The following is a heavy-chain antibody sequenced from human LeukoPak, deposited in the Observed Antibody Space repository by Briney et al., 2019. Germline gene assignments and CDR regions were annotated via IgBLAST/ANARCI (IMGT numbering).Heavy chain of an antibody. D-gene: IGHD6-19*01. CDR2: VIPIFGTA. CDR1: GYTFTGYY. CDR3: ARAVAGTNWFDP. V-gene: IGHV1-69*13. Sequence: ASVKVSCKASGYTFTGYYMHWVRQAPGQGLEWMGGVIPIFGTANYAQKFQGRVTITADESTSTAYMELSSLRSEDTAVYYCARAVAGTNWFDPWGQGTLVTVSS. J-gene: IGHJ5*02.